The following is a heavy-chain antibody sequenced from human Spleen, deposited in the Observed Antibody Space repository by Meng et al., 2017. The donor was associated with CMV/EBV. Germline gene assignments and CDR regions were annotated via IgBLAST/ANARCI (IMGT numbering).Heavy chain of an antibody. V-gene: IGHV2-70*20. J-gene: IGHJ4*02. D-gene: IGHD2-2*01. CDR3: VRMQIGHCSTTSDY. CDR1: GFSLSTIGMC. Sequence: SGPTLVKPTETLTLTCTFSGFSLSTIGMCVSWVRQPPGKALEWLALIDWDDDKYYSTSLKTRLTISKATSKNQVVLRMTNMDPVDTATYYCVRMQIGHCSTTSDYWGQGTLVTVSS. CDR2: IDWDDDK.